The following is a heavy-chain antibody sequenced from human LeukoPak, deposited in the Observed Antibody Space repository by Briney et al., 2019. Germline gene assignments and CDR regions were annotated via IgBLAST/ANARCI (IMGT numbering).Heavy chain of an antibody. CDR2: INQDGSAK. CDR1: AFTFSNYW. V-gene: IGHV3-7*03. Sequence: GGSLRLSCTASAFTFSNYWMSWVRQAPGKGLEWVASINQDGSAKDSVHSVKGRFTISRDNAKNSLYLQMNSLRAEDTALYYCAKDILQYQLLRSTLDVWGQGTTVTVSS. D-gene: IGHD2-2*01. CDR3: AKDILQYQLLRSTLDV. J-gene: IGHJ6*02.